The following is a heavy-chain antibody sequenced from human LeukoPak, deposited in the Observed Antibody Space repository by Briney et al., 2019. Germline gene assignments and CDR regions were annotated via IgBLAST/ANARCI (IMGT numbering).Heavy chain of an antibody. V-gene: IGHV4-59*01. Sequence: SETLSLTCTVSGGSISSYYWSWIRRPPGKGLEWIGYIYYSGSTNYNPSLKSRVTISVDTSKNQFSLKLSSVTAADTAVYYCARDGPGSDYWGQGTLVTVSS. CDR3: ARDGPGSDY. CDR1: GGSISSYY. J-gene: IGHJ4*02. D-gene: IGHD3-10*01. CDR2: IYYSGST.